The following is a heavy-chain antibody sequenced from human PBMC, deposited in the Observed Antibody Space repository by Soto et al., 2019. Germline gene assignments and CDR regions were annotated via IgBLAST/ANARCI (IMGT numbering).Heavy chain of an antibody. V-gene: IGHV4-30-4*01. CDR2: IYYSGST. Sequence: SETLSLTCTVSGDSISSGDYYWSWIRQPPGKGLEWIGYIYYSGSTYYNPSLNSRVTISLDTSKKQFSLKLSSVTAADTAVYYCARERYYYGSGTYKGDAFDIWGQGTMVTVSS. CDR1: GDSISSGDYY. CDR3: ARERYYYGSGTYKGDAFDI. J-gene: IGHJ3*02. D-gene: IGHD3-10*01.